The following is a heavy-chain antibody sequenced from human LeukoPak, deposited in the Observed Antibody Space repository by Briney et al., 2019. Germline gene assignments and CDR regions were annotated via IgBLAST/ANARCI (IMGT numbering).Heavy chain of an antibody. J-gene: IGHJ6*03. V-gene: IGHV1-2*02. D-gene: IGHD6-6*01. Sequence: GASVKVSCKASGYTFTVYYMHWVRQAPGQGLEWMGWINSNSGGTNYAQKFQGRVTMTRDTSTTTAYMELNRLRSDDTAVYYCARVRRPEYSSSSYYYYMDVWGKGTTVTVSS. CDR3: ARVRRPEYSSSSYYYYMDV. CDR1: GYTFTVYY. CDR2: INSNSGGT.